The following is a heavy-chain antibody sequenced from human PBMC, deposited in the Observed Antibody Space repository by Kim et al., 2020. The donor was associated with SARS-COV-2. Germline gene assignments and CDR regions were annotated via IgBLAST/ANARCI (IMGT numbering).Heavy chain of an antibody. D-gene: IGHD3-10*01. Sequence: SQTLSLTCAISGDNVSSNVAAWNWIRQSPSRGLEWLGRTYYNSVWYRDFGVSVKGRVTINPDTSKKQVSLVLNSVTPEDTAVYYCARNYYGSGRYYTSFD. CDR3: ARNYYGSGRYYTSFD. J-gene: IGHJ4*01. CDR2: TYYNSVWYR. CDR1: GDNVSSNVAA. V-gene: IGHV6-1*01.